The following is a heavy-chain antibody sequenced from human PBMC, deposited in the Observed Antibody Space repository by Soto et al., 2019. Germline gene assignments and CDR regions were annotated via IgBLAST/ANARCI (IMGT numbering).Heavy chain of an antibody. CDR2: ISSSSSTI. J-gene: IGHJ5*02. CDR3: ARETAGGIYYWLDH. CDR1: GFTFSTYS. Sequence: GSLRLSCAASGFTFSTYSMNWVRHAPGKGLEWVSYISSSSSTIYYADSVKGRFTISRDNAKNSLYLQMNSLRDEDTAVYYCARETAGGIYYWLDHWGQGTLVTVSS. V-gene: IGHV3-48*02. D-gene: IGHD6-13*01.